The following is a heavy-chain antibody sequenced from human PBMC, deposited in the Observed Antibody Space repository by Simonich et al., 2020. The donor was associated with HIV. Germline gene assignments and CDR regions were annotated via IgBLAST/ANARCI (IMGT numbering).Heavy chain of an antibody. CDR3: AREVGYYPPQLEENNAFDV. J-gene: IGHJ3*01. Sequence: QVQLQQWGAGLLKPWETLSLTCAVYGGSFSGYYWTWIRQPPGKGLEWIGEITYSGKTNYNPSLNSRVTISVDTSKKQFSLELTSVTAADTAIYFCAREVGYYPPQLEENNAFDVWGQGTMVTVSS. V-gene: IGHV4-34*01. CDR2: ITYSGKT. CDR1: GGSFSGYY. D-gene: IGHD2-8*01.